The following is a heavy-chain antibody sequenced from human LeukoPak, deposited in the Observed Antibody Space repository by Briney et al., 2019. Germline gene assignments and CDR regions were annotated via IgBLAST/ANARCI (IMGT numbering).Heavy chain of an antibody. V-gene: IGHV1-69*01. J-gene: IGHJ5*02. CDR1: GGTFSSYA. D-gene: IGHD2-2*01. CDR2: IIPIFGTA. Sequence: SVKVSCKASGGTFSSYAISWVRQAPGQGLEWMGGIIPIFGTANYAQKFQGRVTITADESTSTAYMELSSLRSEDTAVYYCATRYCSSTSCRNNWFDPWGQGTLATVSS. CDR3: ATRYCSSTSCRNNWFDP.